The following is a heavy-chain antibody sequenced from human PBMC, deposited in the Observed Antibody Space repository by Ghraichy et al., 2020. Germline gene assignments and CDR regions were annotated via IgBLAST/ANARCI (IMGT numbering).Heavy chain of an antibody. CDR2: IYYSGST. D-gene: IGHD2-15*01. V-gene: IGHV4-59*01. CDR1: GGSISSYY. Sequence: SETLSLTCTVSGGSISSYYWSWIRQPPGKGLEWIGYIYYSGSTNYSPSLKSRVTISVDTSKNQFSLKLSSVTAADTAVYYCARNRDCSGGSCYSFGYYYYGMDVWGQGTTVTVSS. CDR3: ARNRDCSGGSCYSFGYYYYGMDV. J-gene: IGHJ6*02.